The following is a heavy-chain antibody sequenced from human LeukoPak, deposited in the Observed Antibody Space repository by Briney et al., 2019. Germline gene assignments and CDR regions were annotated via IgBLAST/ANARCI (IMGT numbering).Heavy chain of an antibody. J-gene: IGHJ4*02. V-gene: IGHV4-39*07. CDR2: INYNWRT. D-gene: IGHD1-26*01. Sequence: PSETLSLTCTISDDSISSNRYFWAWLRQSPGKGLEWLASINYNWRTFYNPSLQSRLTISIDTAKRQFSLKLTSVTAADMALYYRARDIDNVGALLDYWGRGTLVSVSS. CDR1: DDSISSNRYF. CDR3: ARDIDNVGALLDY.